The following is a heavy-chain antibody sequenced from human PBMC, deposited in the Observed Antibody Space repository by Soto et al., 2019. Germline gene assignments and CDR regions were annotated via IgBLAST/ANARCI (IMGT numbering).Heavy chain of an antibody. CDR2: ISYDGSNK. CDR3: ARDPWRIAAAGTWYFQH. V-gene: IGHV3-30-3*01. CDR1: GFTFSSYA. J-gene: IGHJ1*01. Sequence: ESGGGVVQPGRSLRLSCAASGFTFSSYAMHWVRQAPGKGLEWVAVISYDGSNKYYADSVKGRFTISRDNSKNTLYLQMNSLRAEDTAVYYCARDPWRIAAAGTWYFQHWGQGTLVTVSS. D-gene: IGHD6-13*01.